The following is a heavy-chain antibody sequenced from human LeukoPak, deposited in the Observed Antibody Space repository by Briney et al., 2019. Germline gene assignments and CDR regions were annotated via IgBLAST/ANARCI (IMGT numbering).Heavy chain of an antibody. D-gene: IGHD2/OR15-2a*01. CDR3: VSFYETY. J-gene: IGHJ4*02. Sequence: PGGSLRLSCAASGNYWMHWVRQVPGKGLVWVSHINSDGSWTSYADSVKGRFTISKDNAKNTVYLQMNSLRVEDTAVHYCVSFYETYWGRGTLVTVSS. CDR1: GNYW. CDR2: INSDGSWT. V-gene: IGHV3-74*01.